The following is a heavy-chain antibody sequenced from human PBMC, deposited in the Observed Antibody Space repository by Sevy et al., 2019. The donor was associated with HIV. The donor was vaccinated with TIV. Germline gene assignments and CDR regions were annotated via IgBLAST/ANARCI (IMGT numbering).Heavy chain of an antibody. V-gene: IGHV3-33*01. CDR3: ARESGSDWYLDY. D-gene: IGHD2-21*02. CDR2: IFNDGKTK. CDR1: GFIFSRYG. Sequence: GGSLRLSCNASGFIFSRYGVHWVRQAPGKGLEWVASIFNDGKTKYYGDPVKGRFTISRDDSKNTLYLQMDSLRAEDTAVYYCARESGSDWYLDYWGQGTLVTVSS. J-gene: IGHJ4*02.